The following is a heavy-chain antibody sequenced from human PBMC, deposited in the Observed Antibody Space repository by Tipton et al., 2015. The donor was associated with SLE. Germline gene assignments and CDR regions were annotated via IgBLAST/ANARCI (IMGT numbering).Heavy chain of an antibody. D-gene: IGHD6-19*01. V-gene: IGHV4-31*11. CDR2: IYYSGTT. CDR1: GDSISGGGYS. Sequence: TLSLTCAVSGDSISGGGYSWNWVRQFPEKGLEWIGYIYYSGTTFYNPSLSSRLTISVDTSKNQFSLRLSSATAADTAFYFCARGRFSSAWYRDEHFDSWGQGTLVTVSS. J-gene: IGHJ4*02. CDR3: ARGRFSSAWYRDEHFDS.